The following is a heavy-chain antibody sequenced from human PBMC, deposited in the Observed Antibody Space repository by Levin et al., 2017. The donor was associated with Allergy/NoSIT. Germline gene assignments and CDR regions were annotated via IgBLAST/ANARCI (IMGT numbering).Heavy chain of an antibody. CDR2: ISAYNGNT. CDR3: ARIILERRFYYYYYYMDV. J-gene: IGHJ6*03. Sequence: GASVKVSCKASGYTFTSYGISWVRQAPGQGLEWMGWISAYNGNTNYAQKLQGRVTMTTDTSTSTAYMELRSLRSDDTAVYYCARIILERRFYYYYYYMDVWGKGTTVTVSS. D-gene: IGHD1-1*01. V-gene: IGHV1-18*01. CDR1: GYTFTSYG.